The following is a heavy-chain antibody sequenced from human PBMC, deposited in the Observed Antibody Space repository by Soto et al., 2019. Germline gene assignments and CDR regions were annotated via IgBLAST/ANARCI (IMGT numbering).Heavy chain of an antibody. CDR1: GFTFSSYA. CDR3: ARDRGDSGSYGGYVGAFDI. D-gene: IGHD1-26*01. J-gene: IGHJ3*02. V-gene: IGHV3-30-3*01. Sequence: PGGSLRLSCAASGFTFSSYAMHCVRQAPGKGLEWVAVISYDGSNKYYADSVKGRFTISRDNSKNTLYLQMNSLRAEDTAVYYCARDRGDSGSYGGYVGAFDIWGQGTMVTVSS. CDR2: ISYDGSNK.